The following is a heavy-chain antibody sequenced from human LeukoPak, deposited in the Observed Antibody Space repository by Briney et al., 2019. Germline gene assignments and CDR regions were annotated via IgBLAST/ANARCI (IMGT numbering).Heavy chain of an antibody. D-gene: IGHD3-22*01. V-gene: IGHV3-48*03. CDR1: GFTFSSYE. CDR2: ISSSGSTI. Sequence: GSLRLSCAASGFTFSSYEMNWVRQAPGKGLEWVSYISSSGSTIYYADSVKGRFTISRDNAKNSLYLQMNSLRAEDTAVYYCAKSATTKIVVITKGYFDNWGQGTLVTVSS. CDR3: AKSATTKIVVITKGYFDN. J-gene: IGHJ4*02.